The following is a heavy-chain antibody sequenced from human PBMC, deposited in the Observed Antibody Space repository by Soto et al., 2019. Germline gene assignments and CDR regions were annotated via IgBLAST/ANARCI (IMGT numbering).Heavy chain of an antibody. D-gene: IGHD3-10*01. Sequence: AGGSLRLSCAASGFTFDDYAMHWVRQAPGKGLEWVSGISWNSGSIGYADSVKGRFTISRDNAKNSLYLQMNSLRAEDTALYYCAKDIGYYGSGSHRTRPYYYGMDVWGQGTTVTVSS. V-gene: IGHV3-9*01. CDR3: AKDIGYYGSGSHRTRPYYYGMDV. CDR1: GFTFDDYA. CDR2: ISWNSGSI. J-gene: IGHJ6*02.